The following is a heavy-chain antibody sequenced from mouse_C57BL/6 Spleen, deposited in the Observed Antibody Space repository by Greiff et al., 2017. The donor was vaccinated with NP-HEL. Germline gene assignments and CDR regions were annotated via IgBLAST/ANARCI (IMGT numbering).Heavy chain of an antibody. CDR2: IDPSDSYT. CDR3: ARYYYGSSYYAMDY. J-gene: IGHJ4*01. CDR1: GYTFTSYW. D-gene: IGHD1-1*01. Sequence: QVQLQQPGAELVMPGASVKLSCKASGYTFTSYWMHWVKPRPGQGLEWIGEIDPSDSYTNYNQKFKGKSTLTVDKSSSTAYMQLSSLTSEDSAVYYCARYYYGSSYYAMDYWGQGTSVTVSS. V-gene: IGHV1-69*01.